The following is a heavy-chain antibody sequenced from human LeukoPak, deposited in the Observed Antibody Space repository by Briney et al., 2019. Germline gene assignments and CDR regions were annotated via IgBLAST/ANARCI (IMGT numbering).Heavy chain of an antibody. CDR1: GYTFTDYG. CDR3: ARDSHPEWELLC. D-gene: IGHD1-26*01. J-gene: IGHJ4*02. Sequence: ASVKVSCKASGYTFTDYGISWVRQAPGQGLEWMGWISAYNGNTRYAQNVQSRVTMTTDTSTNTANMELRSLRSDDTAVYYCARDSHPEWELLCWGQGTLVTVSS. V-gene: IGHV1-18*01. CDR2: ISAYNGNT.